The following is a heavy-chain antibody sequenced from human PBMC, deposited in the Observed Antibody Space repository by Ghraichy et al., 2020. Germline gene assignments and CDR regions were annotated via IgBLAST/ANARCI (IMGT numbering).Heavy chain of an antibody. V-gene: IGHV4-34*01. D-gene: IGHD3-10*01. Sequence: SETLSLTCSAFSGSFRVHDASVTTYYWSWIRQSPGKGLEWIGEINYRGTTDYSPSLQSRVSISLDMSKNQFSLTLTSVTAADRAVYFCARGRRFSGSGSYFGMHYYYMDVWGVGTTVTVSS. CDR2: INYRGTT. J-gene: IGHJ6*03. CDR3: ARGRRFSGSGSYFGMHYYYMDV. CDR1: SGSFRVHDASVTTYY.